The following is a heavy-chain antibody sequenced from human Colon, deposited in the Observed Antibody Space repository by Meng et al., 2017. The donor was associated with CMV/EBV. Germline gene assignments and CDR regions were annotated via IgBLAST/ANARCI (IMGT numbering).Heavy chain of an antibody. Sequence: SETLSLTCSVSGGSINSGLYYWRWIRQHPGKGLEWIGYVYYSGTTYYNPSLKSRVTISVDTSKDQFSLKLNSVTAADTAVYYCARDPSRISFGMDVWGQGTTVTVSS. CDR2: VYYSGTT. D-gene: IGHD2-15*01. CDR1: GGSINSGLYY. CDR3: ARDPSRISFGMDV. J-gene: IGHJ6*02. V-gene: IGHV4-31*03.